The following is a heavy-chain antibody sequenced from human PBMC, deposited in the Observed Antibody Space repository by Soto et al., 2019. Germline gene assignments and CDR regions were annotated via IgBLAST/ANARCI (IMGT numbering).Heavy chain of an antibody. D-gene: IGHD2-2*01. Sequence: QVQLVQSGAEVKKPGSSVKVSCKASVGTFGSYAISWVRQAPGQGLEWMGGIIPMPGTANYAQKCQGGVTIVAEDSTSTAYMELSSLISEDTAVYYWARSQGSSTSLEVYYYYYYGMDVWGQGTTVTVSS. J-gene: IGHJ6*02. CDR2: IIPMPGTA. CDR3: ARSQGSSTSLEVYYYYYYGMDV. V-gene: IGHV1-69*01. CDR1: VGTFGSYA.